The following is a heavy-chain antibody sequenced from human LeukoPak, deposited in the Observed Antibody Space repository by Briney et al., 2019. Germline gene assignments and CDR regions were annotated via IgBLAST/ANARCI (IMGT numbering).Heavy chain of an antibody. CDR1: GGSISSYY. CDR2: IYYSGST. D-gene: IGHD2-2*01. CDR3: ARESGDCSSTSCYAPYWYFGL. V-gene: IGHV4-59*01. Sequence: PSETLSLTCTVSGGSISSYYWSGIRQPPGKGLEWIGYIYYSGSTNYNPSLKSRVTISVDTSKNQFSLKLSSVTAADTAVYYCARESGDCSSTSCYAPYWYFGLWGRGTLVTVSS. J-gene: IGHJ2*01.